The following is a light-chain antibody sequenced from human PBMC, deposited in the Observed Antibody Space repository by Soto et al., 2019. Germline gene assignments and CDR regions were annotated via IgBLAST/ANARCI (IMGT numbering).Light chain of an antibody. CDR2: DAS. CDR1: QSFSSTY. Sequence: EIVLPQSPGTLSLSPGERATLSCRASQSFSSTYLAWYQQKPGLAPRLLIYDASSRATGIPDRFSGSGSGTDFTLTISRLEPEDFAVYYCQQYGSSHTFGQGTRLEIK. V-gene: IGKV3D-20*01. J-gene: IGKJ5*01. CDR3: QQYGSSHT.